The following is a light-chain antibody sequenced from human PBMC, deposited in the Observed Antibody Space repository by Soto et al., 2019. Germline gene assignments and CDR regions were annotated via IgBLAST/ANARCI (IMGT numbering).Light chain of an antibody. Sequence: EIVLTQSPGTLSLSPGERATLSCRASQSVSSYLAWYQQKGGQAPRLLIYDASNRATGIPARFSGSGSGTDFTLTISSLEPGDFAVYYCQHRSDWPTFGGGTKVEIK. J-gene: IGKJ4*01. CDR3: QHRSDWPT. V-gene: IGKV3-11*01. CDR1: QSVSSY. CDR2: DAS.